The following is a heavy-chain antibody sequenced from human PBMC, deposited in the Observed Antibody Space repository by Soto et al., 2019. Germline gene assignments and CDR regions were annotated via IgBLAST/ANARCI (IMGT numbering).Heavy chain of an antibody. CDR1: GFTFNNYA. D-gene: IGHD7-27*01. Sequence: GGSLRLSCAASGFTFNNYALNWVRQAPGKGLEWVSSISGTGGSTFYAGSAKGRFAISRDNSKNTLFLQMTSLRAEDTAVYYCGKGNYKWGTGDAFDIWGQGTMLTVSS. CDR2: ISGTGGST. J-gene: IGHJ3*02. V-gene: IGHV3-23*01. CDR3: GKGNYKWGTGDAFDI.